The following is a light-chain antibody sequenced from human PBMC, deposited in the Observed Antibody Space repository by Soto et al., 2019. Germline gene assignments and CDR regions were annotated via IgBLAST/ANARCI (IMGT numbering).Light chain of an antibody. J-gene: IGLJ2*01. V-gene: IGLV2-8*01. CDR3: SSYAGNNNVV. CDR2: DVS. Sequence: QSVLTQPPSASGSPGQSVAISCTGTSSDVGGYNYVSWYQQHPGKAPKLMLYDVSERPSGVPDRFSGSKSGNTASLTVSGLQAEDEADYYCSSYAGNNNVVFGGGTQLTV. CDR1: SSDVGGYNY.